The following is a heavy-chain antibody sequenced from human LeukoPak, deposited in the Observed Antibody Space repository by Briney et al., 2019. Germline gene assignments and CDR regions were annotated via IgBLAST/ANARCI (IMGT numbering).Heavy chain of an antibody. CDR1: GGSISSSSYY. J-gene: IGHJ4*02. Sequence: PSETLSLTCTVSGGSISSSSYYWGWIRQPPGKGLEWIGSIYYSGSTYYNPSLKSRVTISVDTSKNQFSLKLSSVTAADTAVYYCAIFVWVRELLQKHRGGGEFDYWGQGTLVTVSS. V-gene: IGHV4-39*01. D-gene: IGHD3-16*01. CDR2: IYYSGST. CDR3: AIFVWVRELLQKHRGGGEFDY.